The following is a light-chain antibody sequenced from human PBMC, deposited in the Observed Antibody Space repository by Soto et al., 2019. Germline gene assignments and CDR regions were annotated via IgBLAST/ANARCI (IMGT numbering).Light chain of an antibody. CDR3: QQTYSIPYT. V-gene: IGKV1-39*01. Sequence: DIQMTQFPSSLSASVGDRVTITCRASQSISNYLNWYRQRPGKAPELLIFAASTLQRGAPSRFSGSESGSDFTLTISSLQPEDFATYYCQQTYSIPYTLGQGSNLDIK. CDR2: AAS. CDR1: QSISNY. J-gene: IGKJ2*01.